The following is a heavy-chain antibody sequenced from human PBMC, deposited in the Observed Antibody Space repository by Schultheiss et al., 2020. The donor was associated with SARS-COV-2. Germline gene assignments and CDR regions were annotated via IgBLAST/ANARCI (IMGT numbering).Heavy chain of an antibody. CDR2: ISAYNGNT. V-gene: IGHV1-18*01. J-gene: IGHJ6*02. CDR1: GYTFTSYG. CDR3: ARPPFFGSSADYGMDV. D-gene: IGHD6-13*01. Sequence: ASVKVSCKASGYTFTSYGISWVRQAPGQGLEWMGWISAYNGNTNYAQKLQGRVTMTTDTSTSTAYMELRSLRSDDTAVYYCARPPFFGSSADYGMDVWGQGTTVTVSS.